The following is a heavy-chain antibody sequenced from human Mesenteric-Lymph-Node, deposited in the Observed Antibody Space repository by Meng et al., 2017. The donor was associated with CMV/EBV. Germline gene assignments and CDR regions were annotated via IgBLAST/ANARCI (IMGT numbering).Heavy chain of an antibody. CDR3: ARDDIAARLKGGNWFDP. V-gene: IGHV1-18*01. D-gene: IGHD6-6*01. J-gene: IGHJ5*01. CDR2: IGAYNGNT. Sequence: YTFTSYGISWVRQAPGQGLGWMGWIGAYNGNTNYAQKLQGKVTMTTDTSTSTAYMELRSLRSDDTAVYYCARDDIAARLKGGNWFDPWGQGTLVTVSS. CDR1: YTFTSYG.